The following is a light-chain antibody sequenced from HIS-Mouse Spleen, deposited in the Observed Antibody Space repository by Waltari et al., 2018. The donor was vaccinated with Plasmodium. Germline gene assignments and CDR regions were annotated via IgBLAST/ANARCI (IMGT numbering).Light chain of an antibody. CDR3: QQYYSYPYT. J-gene: IGKJ2*01. V-gene: IGKV1-8*01. CDR1: QGISSY. CDR2: AAS. Sequence: AIRMTQSPSSFSASTGDRVTLTCRASQGISSYLAWYQQKPGKAPKLLSYAASTLQSGVPSRFSGSGSGTDFTLTISCLQSEDFATYYCQQYYSYPYTFGQGTKLEIK.